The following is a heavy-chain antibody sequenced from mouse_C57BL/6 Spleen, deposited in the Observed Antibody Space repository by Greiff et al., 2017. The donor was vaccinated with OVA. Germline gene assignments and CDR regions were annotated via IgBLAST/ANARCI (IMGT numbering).Heavy chain of an antibody. D-gene: IGHD2-3*01. Sequence: QVQLQQSGPELVKPGASVKISCKASGYAFSSSWMNWVKQRPGKGLEWIGRIYPGDGDTNYNGKLKGKATLTAAKSSSTAYMHLSSLTSEDSAVYVCAALYDGYYDWYFDVWGTGTTVTVSS. J-gene: IGHJ1*03. V-gene: IGHV1-82*01. CDR2: IYPGDGDT. CDR1: GYAFSSSW. CDR3: AALYDGYYDWYFDV.